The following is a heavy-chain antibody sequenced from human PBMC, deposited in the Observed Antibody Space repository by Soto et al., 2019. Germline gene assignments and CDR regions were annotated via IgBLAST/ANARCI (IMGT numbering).Heavy chain of an antibody. D-gene: IGHD3-9*01. CDR3: ARGPHYDILTGYYVVEPHDAFDI. V-gene: IGHV4-61*01. CDR2: IYYSGST. CDR1: GGSVSSGSYY. J-gene: IGHJ3*02. Sequence: TSETLCLTCTVSGGSVSSGSYYWSWIRXPPGKGLEWIGYIYYSGSTNYNPSLKSRVTISVDTSKNQFSLKLSSVTAADTAVYYCARGPHYDILTGYYVVEPHDAFDIWGQGTMVTVSS.